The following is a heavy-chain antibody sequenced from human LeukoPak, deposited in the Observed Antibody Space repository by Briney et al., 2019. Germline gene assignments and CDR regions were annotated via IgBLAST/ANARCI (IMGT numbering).Heavy chain of an antibody. CDR2: ISGSGGST. CDR1: GFTFSSYA. V-gene: IGHV3-23*01. J-gene: IGHJ4*02. Sequence: PGGSLRLSCAASGFTFSSYAMSWVRQAPGKGLEWVSAISGSGGSTYYADSVKGRFTISRDNSKSTLYLQMNSLRAEDTAVYYCAKGRGYSSSWYYFDYWGQGTLVTVSS. D-gene: IGHD6-13*01. CDR3: AKGRGYSSSWYYFDY.